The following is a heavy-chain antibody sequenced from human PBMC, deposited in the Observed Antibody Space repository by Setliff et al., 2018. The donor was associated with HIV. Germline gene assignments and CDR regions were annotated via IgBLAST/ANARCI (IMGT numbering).Heavy chain of an antibody. D-gene: IGHD6-6*01. Sequence: GGSLRLSCAASGFTFSSYAMNWVRQAPGKGLEWVSTISGGGVSRYYADSVKGRFTISRDNSKNTLFLQMNSLRAEDTAVYYCARDLWSSSLVWGQGTLVTVSS. CDR3: ARDLWSSSLV. CDR2: ISGGGVSR. CDR1: GFTFSSYA. V-gene: IGHV3-23*01. J-gene: IGHJ4*02.